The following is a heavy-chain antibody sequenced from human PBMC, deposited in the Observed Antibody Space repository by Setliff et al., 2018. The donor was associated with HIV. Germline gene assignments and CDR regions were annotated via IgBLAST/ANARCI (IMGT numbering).Heavy chain of an antibody. J-gene: IGHJ4*02. CDR1: GFTFSSYA. Sequence: GGSLRLSCVVSGFTFSSYAMSWVRQAPGKGLEWVSIISGSGDGTYYADSVKGRFTISRDNSKNTLYLQMKSLRAEDTAAYYCAKDPSSWELRATYFDYWGQGTLVTVSS. D-gene: IGHD1-7*01. V-gene: IGHV3-23*01. CDR2: ISGSGDGT. CDR3: AKDPSSWELRATYFDY.